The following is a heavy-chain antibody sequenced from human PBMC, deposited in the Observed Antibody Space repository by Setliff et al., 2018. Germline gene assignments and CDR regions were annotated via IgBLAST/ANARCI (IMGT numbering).Heavy chain of an antibody. J-gene: IGHJ4*02. D-gene: IGHD3-22*01. Sequence: GGSLRLSCVVSGFTFNNYAMTWVRQAPGKGLEWVSSISGGGTTDYADSVKGRFIISRDNSKNTLYLQMNSLRAEDTAVYFCARERFYGDNRDYFGPHGWGQGTLVTVSS. CDR2: ISGGGTT. CDR3: ARERFYGDNRDYFGPHG. CDR1: GFTFNNYA. V-gene: IGHV3-23*01.